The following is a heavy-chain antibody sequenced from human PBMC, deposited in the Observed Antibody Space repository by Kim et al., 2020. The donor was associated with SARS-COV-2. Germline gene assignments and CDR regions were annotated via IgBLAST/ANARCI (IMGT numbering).Heavy chain of an antibody. CDR1: GGSFKSYA. D-gene: IGHD3-10*01. CDR2: IIPIFDAT. Sequence: SVKVSCKSSGGSFKSYAFTWVRQAPGRGLEWVGGIIPIFDATHYARKFQGRVTITADERTSTAYMELRGLRSDDSATYYCARGSYGSASWELDHHYYY. J-gene: IGHJ6*01. V-gene: IGHV1-69*13. CDR3: ARGSYGSASWELDHHYYY.